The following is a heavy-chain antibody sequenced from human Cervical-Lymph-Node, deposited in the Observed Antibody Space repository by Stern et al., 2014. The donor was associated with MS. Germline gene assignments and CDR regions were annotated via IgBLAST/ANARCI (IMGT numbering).Heavy chain of an antibody. J-gene: IGHJ4*02. D-gene: IGHD6-19*01. CDR3: ARIRGSSGWYSSDY. Sequence: QVTLRESGPALVKPTQTLTLTCTFSGFSLSTSGMCVSWIRQPPGEALEWLALIDWDDDKYYSTSLKTRLTISKDTSKNQVVLTMTNMDPVDTATYYCARIRGSSGWYSSDYWGQGTLVTVSS. CDR2: IDWDDDK. V-gene: IGHV2-70*01. CDR1: GFSLSTSGMC.